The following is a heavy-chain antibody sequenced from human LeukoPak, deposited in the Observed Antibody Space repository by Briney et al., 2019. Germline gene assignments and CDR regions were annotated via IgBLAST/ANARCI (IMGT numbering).Heavy chain of an antibody. D-gene: IGHD2-21*01. CDR2: ISSGGTTI. J-gene: IGHJ5*02. V-gene: IGHV3-11*04. Sequence: GGSLRLSCRASGFPFSDFYMGWIRQPPGKGLEYIAYISSGGTTISYPDSLRGRFTISRDNAQNVLYLQMNNLRDDDTAVYYCGRDPGSYISARYCDDVPRYGSWGQGTLVIVSS. CDR3: GRDPGSYISARYCDDVPRYGS. CDR1: GFPFSDFY.